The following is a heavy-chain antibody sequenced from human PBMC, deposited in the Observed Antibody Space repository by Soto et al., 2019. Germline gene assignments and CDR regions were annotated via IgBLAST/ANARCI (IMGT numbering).Heavy chain of an antibody. J-gene: IGHJ4*02. CDR3: ARGWNYYVDY. D-gene: IGHD1-7*01. V-gene: IGHV1-3*01. CDR2: INAANGDT. CDR1: GYTFTSYA. Sequence: GSVKVSCKAYGYTFTSYAMPWVRQAPGQRLERMGWINAANGDTKYSPKFQGRVTITRDTSASTAYMELSSLRSEDTAVYYCARGWNYYVDYWGQGTLVTVSS.